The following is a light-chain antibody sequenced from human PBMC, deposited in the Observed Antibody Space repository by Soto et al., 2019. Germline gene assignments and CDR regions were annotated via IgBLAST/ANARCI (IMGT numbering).Light chain of an antibody. J-gene: IGKJ2*01. CDR3: QHSYITPPYT. CDR1: QSIANY. Sequence: DIQMTQSPSSLSASVGDRVTITCRASQSIANYLNWYQQKPGRAPKLLIYAASSLQSGVPSRFSGSGSGTDFTRTISSLQPEDFAAYYCQHSYITPPYTFGQGTKLEIK. V-gene: IGKV1-39*01. CDR2: AAS.